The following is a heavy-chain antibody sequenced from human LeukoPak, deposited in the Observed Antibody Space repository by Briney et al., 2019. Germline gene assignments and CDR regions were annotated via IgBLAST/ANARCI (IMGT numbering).Heavy chain of an antibody. CDR3: AKVVGLAMVRRVTRGSYYFDY. J-gene: IGHJ4*02. CDR1: GFTFSSYA. V-gene: IGHV3-23*01. D-gene: IGHD3-10*01. CDR2: ISGSGGST. Sequence: PGGSLRLSCAASGFTFSSYAMSWVRQAPGKGLEWVSAISGSGGSTYYADSVKGRFTISRDNSKNTLYLQMNSLRAEDTAVYYCAKVVGLAMVRRVTRGSYYFDYWGQGTLVTVSS.